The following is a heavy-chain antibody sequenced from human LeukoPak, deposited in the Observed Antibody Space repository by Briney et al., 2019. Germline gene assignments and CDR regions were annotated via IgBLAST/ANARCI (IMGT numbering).Heavy chain of an antibody. CDR1: GFTFSSYA. CDR3: AREQGFYYDSSGYFGDLDY. V-gene: IGHV3-64*01. J-gene: IGHJ4*02. CDR2: ISSNGGST. D-gene: IGHD3-22*01. Sequence: GSLRLSCAASGFTFSSYAMHWVRQAPGKGLEYVSAISSNGGSTYYANSVKGRFTISRDNSKNTLYLQMGSLRAEDMAVYYCAREQGFYYDSSGYFGDLDYWGQGTLVTVSS.